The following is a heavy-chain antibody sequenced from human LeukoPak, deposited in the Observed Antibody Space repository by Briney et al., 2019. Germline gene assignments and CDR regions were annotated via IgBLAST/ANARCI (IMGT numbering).Heavy chain of an antibody. D-gene: IGHD2/OR15-2a*01. V-gene: IGHV1-2*02. CDR2: INPKSGVT. Sequence: GASVSVSCTASGHTLTDYYIDWVRQAPGQGLEWRGWINPKSGVTNFAQTFQGRVTITRDTSISTAYMGRSTLRSGDTAVYYCARDLSHGLDYYYYMDVWGKGTTVTVSS. J-gene: IGHJ6*03. CDR1: GHTLTDYY. CDR3: ARDLSHGLDYYYYMDV.